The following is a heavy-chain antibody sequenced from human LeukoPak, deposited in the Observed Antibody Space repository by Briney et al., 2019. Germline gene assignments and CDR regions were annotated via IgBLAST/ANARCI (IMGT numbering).Heavy chain of an antibody. V-gene: IGHV5-51*01. CDR3: ARRAGEWELLDY. J-gene: IGHJ4*02. CDR1: GYSFTNYW. D-gene: IGHD1-26*01. CDR2: IYPGDSDT. Sequence: GESLKISCKGSGYSFTNYWIGWVRQMPGKCLEWMGIIYPGDSDTRYNSFLQGQVTISADKSISTAYLQWSSLKASDTAMYYCARRAGEWELLDYWGQGTLVTVSS.